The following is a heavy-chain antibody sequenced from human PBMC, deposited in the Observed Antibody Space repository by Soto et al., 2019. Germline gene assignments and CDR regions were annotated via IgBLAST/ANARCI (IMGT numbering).Heavy chain of an antibody. CDR2: MNPNSGNT. CDR1: GYTFTSYD. Sequence: ASVKVSCKASGYTFTSYDVTWVRQAPGQGLEWMGWMNPNSGNTNYAQKLQGRVTMTTDTSTSTGYMELRGLRSDATAVYYCARDYDCGSGRLFDYWRQGTLVSVSS. D-gene: IGHD3-3*01. J-gene: IGHJ4*02. V-gene: IGHV1-18*01. CDR3: ARDYDCGSGRLFDY.